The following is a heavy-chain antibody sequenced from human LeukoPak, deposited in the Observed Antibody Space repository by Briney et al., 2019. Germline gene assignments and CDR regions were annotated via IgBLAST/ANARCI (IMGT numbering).Heavy chain of an antibody. Sequence: GESLKISCKGSGYSINNYWIGWVRQMPGKGLEWMGIIYPADSDIRYSPSFQGQVTISADKSISTAYLQWSSLKASDTAMYYCARQGYCSGGSCYTWFDPWGQGTLVTVSS. CDR1: GYSINNYW. CDR2: IYPADSDI. V-gene: IGHV5-51*01. CDR3: ARQGYCSGGSCYTWFDP. J-gene: IGHJ5*02. D-gene: IGHD2-15*01.